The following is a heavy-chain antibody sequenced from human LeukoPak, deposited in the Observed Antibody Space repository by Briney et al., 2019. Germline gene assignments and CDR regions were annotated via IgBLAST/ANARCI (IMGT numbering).Heavy chain of an antibody. CDR2: IFHSGST. D-gene: IGHD4-23*01. J-gene: IGHJ5*01. V-gene: IGHV4-38-2*01. Sequence: SETLPLTFSVSGYSISSNVYSGWIRQPPGKGLEWIGSIFHSGSTYYNPSLKSRVTISVDTSKNQFSLKLSSVAAADTAVYYCARCSGCYGGVWFDYWGQGTLVTVSS. CDR1: GYSISSNVY. CDR3: ARCSGCYGGVWFDY.